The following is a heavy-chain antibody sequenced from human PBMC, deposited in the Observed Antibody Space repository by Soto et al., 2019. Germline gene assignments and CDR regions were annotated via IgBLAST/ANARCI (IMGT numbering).Heavy chain of an antibody. J-gene: IGHJ4*02. Sequence: SETLSLTCTVSGGSISSYYWSWIRQPPGKGLEWIGYIYYSGSTNYNPSLKSRVTISVDTSKNQFSLKLSSVTAADTAVYYCARTRIFGVAGFDYWGQGTLVTVSS. CDR2: IYYSGST. CDR1: GGSISSYY. D-gene: IGHD3-3*01. CDR3: ARTRIFGVAGFDY. V-gene: IGHV4-59*01.